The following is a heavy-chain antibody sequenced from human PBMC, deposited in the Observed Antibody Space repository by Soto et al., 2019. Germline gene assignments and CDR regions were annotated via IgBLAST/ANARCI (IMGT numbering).Heavy chain of an antibody. D-gene: IGHD3-22*01. V-gene: IGHV4-59*01. J-gene: IGHJ4*02. Sequence: PSETLSLTCTGSGGSISSYYWSWIRQPPGKGLEWIGYIYYSGSTNYNPSLKSRVTISVDTSKNQFSLKLSSVTAADTAVYYCARAVYDSSGYVHVDYWGQGTLVTVSS. CDR1: GGSISSYY. CDR2: IYYSGST. CDR3: ARAVYDSSGYVHVDY.